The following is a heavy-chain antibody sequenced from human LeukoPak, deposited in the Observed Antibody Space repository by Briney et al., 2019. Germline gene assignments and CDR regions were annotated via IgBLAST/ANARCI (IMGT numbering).Heavy chain of an antibody. J-gene: IGHJ4*02. V-gene: IGHV4-59*01. D-gene: IGHD3-10*01. CDR2: IYYSGNT. Sequence: SETLSLTCTVSGGSISSYYWNWLRQPPGKGLEWIGYIYYSGNTNYNPSLKSRVTISVDTSKNEFSLKLSSVTAADTAVYYCARAPRGSARSYFDYWGQGTLVTVSS. CDR1: GGSISSYY. CDR3: ARAPRGSARSYFDY.